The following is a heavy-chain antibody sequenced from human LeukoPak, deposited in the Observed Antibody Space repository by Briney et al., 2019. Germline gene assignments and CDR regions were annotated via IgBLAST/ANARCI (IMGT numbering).Heavy chain of an antibody. CDR3: ARDSVIPAAGPSDY. J-gene: IGHJ4*02. Sequence: PGGSLRLSCAASGFTFSSYSMNWVRQAPGKGLEWVSSISSSSSYIYYADSVKGRFTISRDNAKNSLYLQMNSLRAEDTAVYCCARDSVIPAAGPSDYWGQGTLVTVSS. D-gene: IGHD6-13*01. CDR2: ISSSSSYI. V-gene: IGHV3-21*01. CDR1: GFTFSSYS.